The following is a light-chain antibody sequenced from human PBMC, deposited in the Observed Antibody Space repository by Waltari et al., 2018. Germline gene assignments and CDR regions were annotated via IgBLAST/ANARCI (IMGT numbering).Light chain of an antibody. V-gene: IGLV2-11*01. CDR3: CPYAVSQTYR. CDR2: DDT. Sequence: QSALTQPRAFSGSPGQPFTLPCPATSSYLRPYNFVSWYQQNPGKAPKLMIYDDTKRPPGVPDRFSGSMSGHTAFMSISVRKADDEADYDCCPYAVSQTYRFGGGTKRTVL. CDR1: SSYLRPYNF. J-gene: IGLJ2*01.